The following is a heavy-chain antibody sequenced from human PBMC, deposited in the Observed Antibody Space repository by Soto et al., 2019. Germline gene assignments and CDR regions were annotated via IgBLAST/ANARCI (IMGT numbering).Heavy chain of an antibody. CDR3: ARRYAGNCDY. J-gene: IGHJ4*02. CDR1: GGSISSYY. CDR2: IYYSGST. V-gene: IGHV4-59*01. Sequence: QVQLQESGPGLVKPSETLSLTCTVSGGSISSYYWSWIRQPPGKGLEWIGYIYYSGSTNYNPTLKSRVNTSVATTKNPFSLKLRSVAAADTAVYYCARRYAGNCDYWGQGTLVTVSS. D-gene: IGHD2-8*01.